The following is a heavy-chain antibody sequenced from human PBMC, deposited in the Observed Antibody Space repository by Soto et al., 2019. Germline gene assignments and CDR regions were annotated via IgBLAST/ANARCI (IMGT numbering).Heavy chain of an antibody. CDR1: GYTFSIHG. CDR3: AKDQAGYSGYDSGSDY. D-gene: IGHD5-12*01. V-gene: IGHV3-30*18. Sequence: QVQLVESGRGVVQPGRSLTLSCAASGYTFSIHGMHWVRQAPGKGLEWVAVISYDGSNKYYADSVKGRFTISRDNSKNTLFLQMGSLRTEDTGVYYCAKDQAGYSGYDSGSDYWGQGTLGTVSS. J-gene: IGHJ4*02. CDR2: ISYDGSNK.